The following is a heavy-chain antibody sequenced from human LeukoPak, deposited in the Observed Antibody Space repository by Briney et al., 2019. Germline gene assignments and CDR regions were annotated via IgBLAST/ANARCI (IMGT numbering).Heavy chain of an antibody. CDR1: GGSISSYY. D-gene: IGHD1-26*01. Sequence: SETLSLTCTVSGGSISSYYWSWIRQPPGKGLEWIGYIYYSGSTNYNPSLKSRVTISVDTSKNQFSLKLSSVTAADTAVYYCARRSSGSYYDPRVFDYWGQGTLVTVSS. J-gene: IGHJ4*02. CDR2: IYYSGST. CDR3: ARRSSGSYYDPRVFDY. V-gene: IGHV4-59*08.